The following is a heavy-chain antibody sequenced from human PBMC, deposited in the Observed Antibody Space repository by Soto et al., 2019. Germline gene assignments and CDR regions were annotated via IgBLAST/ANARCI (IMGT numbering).Heavy chain of an antibody. J-gene: IGHJ6*02. CDR1: GYAFSSYA. CDR2: INIGSGNT. D-gene: IGHD2-21*02. Sequence: ASVKVSCKASGYAFSSYAMHWVRQAPGQRLEWMGWINIGSGNTEYAQNFQDRITITRDTSASTVYMELSSLRSEDTAVYYCARDGGDCSYRLMYYYYNDMDVWGQDTTVTVSS. CDR3: ARDGGDCSYRLMYYYYNDMDV. V-gene: IGHV1-3*04.